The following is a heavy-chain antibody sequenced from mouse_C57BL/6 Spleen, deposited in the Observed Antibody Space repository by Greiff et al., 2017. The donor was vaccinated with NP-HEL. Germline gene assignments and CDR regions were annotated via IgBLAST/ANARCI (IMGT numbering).Heavy chain of an antibody. D-gene: IGHD1-1*02. CDR3: ASRGWSYYFDY. CDR1: GYTFTSYT. CDR2: INPSSGYT. V-gene: IGHV1-4*01. Sequence: QVHVKQSGAELARPGASVKMSCKASGYTFTSYTMHWVKQRPGQGLEWIGYINPSSGYTKYNQKFKDKATLTADKSSSTSYMQLSSLTSEDSSVYYCASRGWSYYFDYGGQGTTLTVSS. J-gene: IGHJ2*01.